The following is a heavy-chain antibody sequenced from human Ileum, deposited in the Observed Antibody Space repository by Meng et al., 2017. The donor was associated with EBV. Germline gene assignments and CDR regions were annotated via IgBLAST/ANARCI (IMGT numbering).Heavy chain of an antibody. D-gene: IGHD6-19*01. Sequence: HRQLQGAAPGLWKPPETLSPTCTVSVVSIDRSSDNWGWIRQSPGKGLEWMGNIYYSGTTYYNPSLKSRVTISVDTSKNQFSLKLSSVTAADTAVYYCARGYSSGWYYFDSWGQGTLVTVSS. CDR3: ARGYSSGWYYFDS. V-gene: IGHV4-39*01. CDR2: IYYSGTT. J-gene: IGHJ4*02. CDR1: VVSIDRSSDN.